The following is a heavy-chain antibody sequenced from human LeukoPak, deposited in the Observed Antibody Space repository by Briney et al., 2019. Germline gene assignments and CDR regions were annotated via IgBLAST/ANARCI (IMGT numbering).Heavy chain of an antibody. J-gene: IGHJ3*02. CDR3: ARDVGSDFVVVPAAIRGDAFDI. V-gene: IGHV1-69*13. D-gene: IGHD2-2*01. CDR1: GGTFSSYA. CDR2: IIPIFGTA. Sequence: SVKVSCKASGGTFSSYAISWVRQAPGQGLEWMGGIIPIFGTANYAQKFQGRVTITADESTSTAYMELSSLRSEDTAVYYCARDVGSDFVVVPAAIRGDAFDIWGQGTMVTVSS.